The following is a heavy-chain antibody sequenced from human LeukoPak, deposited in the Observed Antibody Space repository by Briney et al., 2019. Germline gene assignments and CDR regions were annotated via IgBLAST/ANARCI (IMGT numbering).Heavy chain of an antibody. CDR3: ARSRSCDY. V-gene: IGHV1-3*01. Sequence: GASVTVSCEASGYTFTSYSIHWVRQAPGQRLEWMGWINAGNGDTKYSQKFQGRVTITRDTSASTAYMELSSLRSEDTAVYYCARSRSCDYWGQGTLVTVSS. CDR1: GYTFTSYS. J-gene: IGHJ4*02. CDR2: INAGNGDT.